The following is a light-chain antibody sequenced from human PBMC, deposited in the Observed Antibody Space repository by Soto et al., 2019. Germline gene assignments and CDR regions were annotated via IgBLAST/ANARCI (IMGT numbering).Light chain of an antibody. V-gene: IGKV4-1*01. J-gene: IGKJ3*01. CDR2: WAS. CDR1: QNVLYSSNNKYY. Sequence: DIVMTQSPDSLAVSLGERATINCKSSQNVLYSSNNKYYLAWYQQKPGQPPKLLIYWASTRESGVPDRFSGSGSGTDFTLTISSLQAEDVALYYCQQYYTTPVTFGPGTKVDIK. CDR3: QQYYTTPVT.